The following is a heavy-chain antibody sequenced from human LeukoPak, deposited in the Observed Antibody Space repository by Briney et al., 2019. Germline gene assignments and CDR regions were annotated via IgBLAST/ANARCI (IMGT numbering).Heavy chain of an antibody. CDR1: GFSFSNYW. CDR3: ARDLGYCTNGVCYAYHFDY. V-gene: IGHV3-74*01. J-gene: IGHJ4*02. D-gene: IGHD2-8*01. Sequence: GGSLRLSCAASGFSFSNYWMHWVRQAPGKGLLWVSRINSDGSITTYADSVKGRFTISRDNAKNSLYLQMNSLRAEDTAVYYCARDLGYCTNGVCYAYHFDYWGQGTLVTVSS. CDR2: INSDGSIT.